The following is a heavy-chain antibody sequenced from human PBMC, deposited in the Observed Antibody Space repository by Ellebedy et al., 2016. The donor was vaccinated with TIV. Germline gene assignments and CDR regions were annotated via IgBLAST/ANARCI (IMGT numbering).Heavy chain of an antibody. D-gene: IGHD4-17*01. Sequence: GESLKISCQVSGYNFSTYWIAWVRQMPGEGLEWMGIIYPGDSDVKYSPSFQGQVTISADKSISTAYLQWSSLKASDTAMYYCASDLSYGDEVRALGAFDIWGQGTMVTVSS. V-gene: IGHV5-51*01. CDR3: ASDLSYGDEVRALGAFDI. CDR1: GYNFSTYW. J-gene: IGHJ3*02. CDR2: IYPGDSDV.